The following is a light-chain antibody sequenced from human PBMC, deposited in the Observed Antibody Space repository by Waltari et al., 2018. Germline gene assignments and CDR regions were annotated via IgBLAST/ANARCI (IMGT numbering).Light chain of an antibody. Sequence: DIHVTQSPSSLSASVGDRVTITCRTSQNIYTFLNWYQKKPGKAPEILIYATSTLQRGVPSRFSGSGSGTDFTLTISSLQPEDFATYYCQQTYDTWTFGQGIKVEI. V-gene: IGKV1-39*01. CDR3: QQTYDTWT. CDR1: QNIYTF. J-gene: IGKJ1*01. CDR2: ATS.